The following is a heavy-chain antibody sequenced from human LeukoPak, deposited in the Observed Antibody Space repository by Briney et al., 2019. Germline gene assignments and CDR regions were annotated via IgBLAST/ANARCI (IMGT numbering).Heavy chain of an antibody. D-gene: IGHD3-10*01. CDR3: ARDHGDTLLRGVLNWFDP. CDR1: GYSENFYG. CDR2: INPNSGGT. J-gene: IGHJ5*02. Sequence: ASVKVSCKTSGYSENFYGITWVRQAPGQGLEWMGWINPNSGGTNYAPRFHDRVTMTRDTSMNTAYLELNNLGSDDTAIYYCARDHGDTLLRGVLNWFDPWGQGTRVSVSS. V-gene: IGHV1-2*02.